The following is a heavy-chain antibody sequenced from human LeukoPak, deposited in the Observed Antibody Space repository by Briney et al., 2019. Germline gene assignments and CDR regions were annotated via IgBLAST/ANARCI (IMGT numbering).Heavy chain of an antibody. CDR3: ARAPQGRGYNFDY. J-gene: IGHJ4*02. CDR1: GGSFSGYY. Sequence: PSETLSLTCAVYGGSFSGYYWSWIRQPPGKGLEWIGEITHSGSTNYNPSLKSRVTISVDTSKNQFSLKLSSVTAADTAVYYCARAPQGRGYNFDYWGQGTLVTVSS. V-gene: IGHV4-34*01. CDR2: ITHSGST. D-gene: IGHD5-12*01.